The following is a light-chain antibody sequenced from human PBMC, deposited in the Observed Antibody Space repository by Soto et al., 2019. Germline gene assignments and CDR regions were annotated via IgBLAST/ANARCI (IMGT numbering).Light chain of an antibody. CDR2: KAS. V-gene: IGKV1-5*03. CDR3: QQYNSYSWT. CDR1: RSISSW. J-gene: IGKJ1*01. Sequence: DIQMTQSPSTLSASVGDRVTITCRASRSISSWLAWYQQKPGKAPKLLIYKASSLESGVPSRSSGSGSGTEFTLTISSLQPDDFATYYCQQYNSYSWTFGQGTKVDIK.